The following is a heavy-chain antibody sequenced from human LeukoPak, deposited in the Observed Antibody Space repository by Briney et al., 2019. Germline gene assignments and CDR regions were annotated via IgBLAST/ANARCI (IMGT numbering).Heavy chain of an antibody. J-gene: IGHJ4*02. CDR2: MNPNSGNT. D-gene: IGHD4-11*01. CDR1: GYTFTSYD. CDR3: ASWGYSNYPFDY. Sequence: ASVKVSCKASGYTFTSYDINWVRQATGQGLEWMGWMNPNSGNTGYAQKFQGRVTITRNTSISTAYMELSSLRSEDTALYYCASWGYSNYPFDYWGQGTLVTVSS. V-gene: IGHV1-8*03.